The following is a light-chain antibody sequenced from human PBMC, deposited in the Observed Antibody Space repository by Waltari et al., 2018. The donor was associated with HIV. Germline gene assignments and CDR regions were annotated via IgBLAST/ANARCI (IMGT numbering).Light chain of an antibody. CDR2: DAS. Sequence: EIVLTQSPGTLSLSPGDSATLSCRASQTVSSTSLAWYQQTPGQAPRLLISDASSRATGIPDRFRGSGSGTDVNLTISRLEPEDFAVYYCQQYGSSPQTFGQGTKVEIK. CDR1: QTVSSTS. J-gene: IGKJ1*01. V-gene: IGKV3-20*01. CDR3: QQYGSSPQT.